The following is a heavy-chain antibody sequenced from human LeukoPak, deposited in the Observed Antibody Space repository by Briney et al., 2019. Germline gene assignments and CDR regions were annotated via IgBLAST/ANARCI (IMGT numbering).Heavy chain of an antibody. V-gene: IGHV4-61*02. D-gene: IGHD2-21*02. J-gene: IGHJ4*02. CDR3: ARETVYCGGDCYPIDY. Sequence: SETLSLTCTVSGGSISSSSYYWSWIRQPAGKGLEWIGRIYTSGSTNYNPSLKSRVTISVDTSKNQFSLKLSSVTAADTAVYYCARETVYCGGDCYPIDYWGQGTLVTVSS. CDR2: IYTSGST. CDR1: GGSISSSSYY.